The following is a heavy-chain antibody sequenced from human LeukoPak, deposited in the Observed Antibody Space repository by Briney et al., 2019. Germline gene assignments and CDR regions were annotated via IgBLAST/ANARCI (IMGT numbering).Heavy chain of an antibody. CDR3: AREIVGGGGFDY. D-gene: IGHD1-26*01. CDR1: GFTVSSNY. CDR2: IYSGGST. Sequence: GGSLRLSCAASGFTVSSNYMSWVRQAPGKGLEWVSVIYSGGSTYYADSVKGRFTISRDNSKNTPYLQMNSLRAEDTAVYYCAREIVGGGGFDYWGQGTLVTVSS. V-gene: IGHV3-53*01. J-gene: IGHJ4*02.